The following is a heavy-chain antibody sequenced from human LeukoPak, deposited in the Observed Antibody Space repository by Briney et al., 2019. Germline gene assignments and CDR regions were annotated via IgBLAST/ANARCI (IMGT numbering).Heavy chain of an antibody. J-gene: IGHJ4*02. CDR2: ISRDGGST. CDR1: GFTFDDYT. D-gene: IGHD4-23*01. V-gene: IGHV3-43*01. Sequence: GGSLRLSCAASGFTFDDYTMHWVRQAPGEGLEWVSLISRDGGSTYYADSVKGRFTISRDNSKNSLYLQMNSLRVEDTAVYYCARGRPHGNDYWGQGTLVTVSS. CDR3: ARGRPHGNDY.